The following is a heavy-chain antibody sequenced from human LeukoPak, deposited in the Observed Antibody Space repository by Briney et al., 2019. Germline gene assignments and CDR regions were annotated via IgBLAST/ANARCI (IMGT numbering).Heavy chain of an antibody. V-gene: IGHV3-30-3*01. CDR1: GFTFSSYA. CDR2: ISYDGSNK. CDR3: ARDPSPFSAHCDHTSCYDD. Sequence: GGSLRLSCAASGFTFSSYAMHWVRQAPGKGLEWVAVISYDGSNKYYADSVEGRFTISRDNPKNTLYLQMNSLRAEDTAVYYCARDPSPFSAHCDHTSCYDDWGQGTLVTVSS. D-gene: IGHD2-2*01. J-gene: IGHJ4*02.